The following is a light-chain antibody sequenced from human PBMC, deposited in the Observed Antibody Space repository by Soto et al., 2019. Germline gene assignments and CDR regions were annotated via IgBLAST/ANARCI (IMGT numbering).Light chain of an antibody. CDR2: GAS. V-gene: IGKV3D-15*01. Sequence: EIVMTQSPATLSVSPGERATLSCRASQSVSSSYLAWYQQKPGQAPRLLIDGASTRATGVPTRISRSGSGTEFTLTISSLQSEDYAVYYCQQYKAWPPITFRQGTRRESK. CDR3: QQYKAWPPIT. J-gene: IGKJ5*01. CDR1: QSVSSSY.